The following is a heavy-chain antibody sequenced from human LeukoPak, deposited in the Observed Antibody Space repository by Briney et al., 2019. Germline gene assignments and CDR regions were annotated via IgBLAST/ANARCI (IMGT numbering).Heavy chain of an antibody. D-gene: IGHD3-10*02. V-gene: IGHV3-23*01. CDR3: AELGITMIGGV. CDR2: ISGSGGTT. Sequence: GGSLRLSCAASGLTFSSYAMSWVRQAPGKGLEWVSAISGSGGTTYYADSVKGRFIISRDNSKNTLYVQMNSLRAEDTAVYYCAELGITMIGGVWGKGTTVTISS. CDR1: GLTFSSYA. J-gene: IGHJ6*04.